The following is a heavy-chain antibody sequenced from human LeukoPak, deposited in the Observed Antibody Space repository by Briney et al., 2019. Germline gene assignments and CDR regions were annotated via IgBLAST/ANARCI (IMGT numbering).Heavy chain of an antibody. CDR2: ISAYNGNT. CDR1: GYTFTSYG. D-gene: IGHD3-22*01. CDR3: ARSGFDSSGLRYYYYYMDV. V-gene: IGHV1-18*01. J-gene: IGHJ6*03. Sequence: GASVKVSCKASGYTFTSYGISWVQQAPGQGLEWMGWISAYNGNTNYAQKLQGRVTMTTDTSTSTAYMELRSLRSDDTAVYYCARSGFDSSGLRYYYYYMDVWGKGTTVTVSS.